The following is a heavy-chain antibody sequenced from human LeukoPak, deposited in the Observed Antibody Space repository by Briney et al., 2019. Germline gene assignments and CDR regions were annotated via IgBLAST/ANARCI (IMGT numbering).Heavy chain of an antibody. J-gene: IGHJ4*02. CDR2: INHRGST. CDR3: ARGRPDVYVWGSYRQYFDY. Sequence: PSETLALTCAVYGGSFSGYYWSWIRQPPGKGLEWIGEINHRGSTNYNPSLKSRVTISVDPSKNQFSLKLSSVTAADTAVYYCARGRPDVYVWGSYRQYFDYWGQGTLVTVSS. V-gene: IGHV4-34*01. CDR1: GGSFSGYY. D-gene: IGHD3-16*02.